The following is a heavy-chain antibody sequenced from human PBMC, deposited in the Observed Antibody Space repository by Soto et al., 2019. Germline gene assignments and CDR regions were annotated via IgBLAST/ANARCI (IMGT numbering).Heavy chain of an antibody. CDR3: ARDWTYDFWSGSDY. CDR1: GFTFSSYW. Sequence: GGSLRLSCAASGFTFSSYWMSWVRQAPGKGLEWVANIKQDGSEKYYVDSVKGRFTIFRDNAKNSLYLQMNSLRAEDTAVYYCARDWTYDFWSGSDYWGQGTLVTVSS. V-gene: IGHV3-7*03. D-gene: IGHD3-3*01. CDR2: IKQDGSEK. J-gene: IGHJ4*02.